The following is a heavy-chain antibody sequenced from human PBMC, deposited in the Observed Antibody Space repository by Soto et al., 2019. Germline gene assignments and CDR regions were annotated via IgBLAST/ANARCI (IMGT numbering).Heavy chain of an antibody. J-gene: IGHJ5*02. D-gene: IGHD4-17*01. CDR3: ARSYDRSTVTPRLDP. Sequence: ASVKVSCKASGYTFTSYYMHWVRQAPGQGLEWMGIINPSGGSTSYAQKFQGRVTMTRDTSTSTVYMELSSLRSEDTAVYYCARSYDRSTVTPRLDPWGQGTLVTVPQ. V-gene: IGHV1-46*03. CDR1: GYTFTSYY. CDR2: INPSGGST.